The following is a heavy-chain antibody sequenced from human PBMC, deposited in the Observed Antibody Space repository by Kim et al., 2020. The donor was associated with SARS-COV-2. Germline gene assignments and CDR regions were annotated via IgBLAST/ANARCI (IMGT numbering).Heavy chain of an antibody. V-gene: IGHV3-74*01. Sequence: EGSLRLSCAASGFTFSNYWMYWVRQAPGKGLVWVSRINNDGSSTSYADSVKGRFTISRDNAKNTLYLQMNSLRAEDRAVYYCARGITMVRGIYTFDIWGQGTMVTVSS. CDR2: INNDGSST. J-gene: IGHJ3*02. CDR1: GFTFSNYW. D-gene: IGHD3-10*01. CDR3: ARGITMVRGIYTFDI.